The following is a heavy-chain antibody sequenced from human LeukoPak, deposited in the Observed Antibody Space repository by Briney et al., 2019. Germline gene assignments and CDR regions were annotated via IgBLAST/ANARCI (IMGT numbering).Heavy chain of an antibody. CDR3: AKDPVAGSN. V-gene: IGHV3-9*01. CDR1: GFTFYDYA. D-gene: IGHD6-13*01. CDR2: ISWNSGSI. Sequence: GGSLRLSCAASGFTFYDYAMHWVRHAPGKGLEWVSGISWNSGSIDYADSVKGRFTISRDNAKNSLYLQMNSLRAEDTALYYCAKDPVAGSNWGQGTLVTVSS. J-gene: IGHJ4*02.